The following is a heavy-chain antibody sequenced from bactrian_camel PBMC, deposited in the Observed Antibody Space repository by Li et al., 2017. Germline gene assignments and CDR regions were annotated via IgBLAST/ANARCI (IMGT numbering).Heavy chain of an antibody. V-gene: IGHV3S55*01. CDR1: AYTPANVR. Sequence: HVQLVESGGGSVQAGGSLRLSCAFDAYTPANVRMAWFRQVPGLEREGIGSIDSGGITTYADSLKARFTISRDNAKSTLYLQMNNLKPEDTAMYYCAAVLRSGWPSDLFDPGNYGYWSQGTQVTVS. CDR2: IDSGGIT. D-gene: IGHD6*01. CDR3: AAVLRSGWPSDLFDPGNYGY. J-gene: IGHJ4*01.